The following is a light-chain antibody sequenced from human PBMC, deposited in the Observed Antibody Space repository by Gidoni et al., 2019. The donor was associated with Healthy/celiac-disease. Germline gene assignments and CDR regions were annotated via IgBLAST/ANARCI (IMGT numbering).Light chain of an antibody. CDR2: AAS. J-gene: IGKJ4*01. V-gene: IGKV1-39*01. Sequence: DIQMTHSPSSLSASVGDRVTITCRASQSISSYLNWYQEKPGKAPKLLIYAASSLQSGVPSRFSGSGSGTDFTLTISSLQPEDFATYYCQQSYSTPLTVGGGTKVEIK. CDR1: QSISSY. CDR3: QQSYSTPLT.